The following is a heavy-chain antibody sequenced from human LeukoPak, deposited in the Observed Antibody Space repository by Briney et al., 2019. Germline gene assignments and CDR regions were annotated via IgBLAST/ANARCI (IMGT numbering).Heavy chain of an antibody. Sequence: GGSLRLSCAASGFTFSSYAMHWVRQAPGKGLEWVAVISYDGSNKYYADSVKGRFTISRDNSKNTLYLQMNSLRAEDTAVYYCARRYGVFDGWGQGTLVTVSS. J-gene: IGHJ5*02. CDR3: ARRYGVFDG. CDR2: ISYDGSNK. V-gene: IGHV3-30-3*01. CDR1: GFTFSSYA. D-gene: IGHD1-14*01.